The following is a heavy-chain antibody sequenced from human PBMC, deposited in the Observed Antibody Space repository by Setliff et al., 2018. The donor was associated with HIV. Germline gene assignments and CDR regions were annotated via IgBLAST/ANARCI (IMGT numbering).Heavy chain of an antibody. CDR1: YGSISGHY. V-gene: IGHV4-59*11. J-gene: IGHJ4*02. CDR2: IHHSGGT. Sequence: LSLTCTVSYGSISGHYWTWIRQPPGKGLEWIGYIHHSGGTQYNPSLMSRLTMSVDSSKNQFSLSLSSVTAADTAVYYCARAASYYDSSGYWAPPKYFDYWGQGTLVTVSS. D-gene: IGHD3-22*01. CDR3: ARAASYYDSSGYWAPPKYFDY.